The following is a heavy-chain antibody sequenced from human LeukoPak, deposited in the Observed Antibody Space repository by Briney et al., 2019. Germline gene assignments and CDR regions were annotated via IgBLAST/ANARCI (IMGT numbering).Heavy chain of an antibody. CDR1: GFTFNNYG. CDR3: ARDHSAMPSY. CDR2: ISDDGSYT. Sequence: GGSLRLSCAASGFTFNNYGMHWLRQAPGKGLEWLTVISDDGSYTSYGGSMKGRFTVSRDNSKDTLYLQMGSLRVEDTGVYYCARDHSAMPSYWGQGTLVTVSS. V-gene: IGHV3-30*03. D-gene: IGHD2-2*01. J-gene: IGHJ4*02.